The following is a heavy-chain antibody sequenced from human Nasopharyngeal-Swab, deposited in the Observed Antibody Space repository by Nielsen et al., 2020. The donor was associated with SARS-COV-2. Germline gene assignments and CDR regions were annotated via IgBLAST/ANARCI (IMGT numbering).Heavy chain of an antibody. J-gene: IGHJ4*02. CDR1: GYTFTSYY. D-gene: IGHD3-22*01. Sequence: ASVKVSCKASGYTFTSYYMHWVRQAPGQGLEWMGIINPSGGSASYAQKFQGRVTMTRDTSTSTAYMELRSLRFDDTAVYYCARDSRKYYYDSSGYGYFDYWGQGTLVTVSS. CDR3: ARDSRKYYYDSSGYGYFDY. V-gene: IGHV1-46*01. CDR2: INPSGGSA.